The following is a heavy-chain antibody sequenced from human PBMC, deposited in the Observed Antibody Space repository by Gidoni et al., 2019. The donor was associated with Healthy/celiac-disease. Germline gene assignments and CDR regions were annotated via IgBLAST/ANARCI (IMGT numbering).Heavy chain of an antibody. Sequence: EVQLLESGGGLVQPGGSLRLSCSASVFPFSSYAMSWVRQAPGKGLEWVSAISGSGGSTYYADSVKGRFTISRDNSKNTLYLQMNSLRAEDTAVYYCAKAGSSWYLSYYFDYWGQGTLVTVSS. CDR3: AKAGSSWYLSYYFDY. J-gene: IGHJ4*02. V-gene: IGHV3-23*01. CDR2: ISGSGGST. D-gene: IGHD6-13*01. CDR1: VFPFSSYA.